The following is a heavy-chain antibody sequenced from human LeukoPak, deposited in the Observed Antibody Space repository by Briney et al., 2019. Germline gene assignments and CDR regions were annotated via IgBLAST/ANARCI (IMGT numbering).Heavy chain of an antibody. CDR3: AREAFYCTSTSCYWYFDL. Sequence: SETLSLTCTVSGGSISSGSYYWSWIRQPAGKGLEWSGRMYTSGSTNYNPSLKSRVTISVDTSKNQFSLKLSSVTAADTAVYYCAREAFYCTSTSCYWYFDLWGRGTLVTVSS. D-gene: IGHD2-2*01. CDR1: GGSISSGSYY. V-gene: IGHV4-61*02. J-gene: IGHJ2*01. CDR2: MYTSGST.